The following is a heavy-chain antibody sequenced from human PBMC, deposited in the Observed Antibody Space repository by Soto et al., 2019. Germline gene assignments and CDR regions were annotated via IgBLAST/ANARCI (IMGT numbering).Heavy chain of an antibody. J-gene: IGHJ4*02. CDR1: GGSISSGNYY. V-gene: IGHV4-30-4*01. Sequence: QVQLQESGPGLVKPSQTLSLTCTVSGGSISSGNYYWSWIRQPPGKGLEWIGFISYSGSTYYSTSLKSRVTTPVDTSKSQFSLNLSFVTAADTAVYYCATMGTPATGLYFFDYWGQGSLVTVSS. CDR3: ATMGTPATGLYFFDY. D-gene: IGHD2-15*01. CDR2: ISYSGST.